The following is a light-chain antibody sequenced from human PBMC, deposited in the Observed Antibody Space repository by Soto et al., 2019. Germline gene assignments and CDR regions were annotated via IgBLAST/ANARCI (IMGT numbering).Light chain of an antibody. J-gene: IGKJ4*01. V-gene: IGKV3-20*01. CDR3: QHYGNSLLT. Sequence: EIVLTQSPGTLSLSPGERDTLSCRASQTVDSRYLAWYQQTPGQAPGVLIYGSDIRAAGVPDRFSGSGSGTDFTLTISRLEPEDFAVYYCQHYGNSLLTFGGGTKVEIK. CDR1: QTVDSRY. CDR2: GSD.